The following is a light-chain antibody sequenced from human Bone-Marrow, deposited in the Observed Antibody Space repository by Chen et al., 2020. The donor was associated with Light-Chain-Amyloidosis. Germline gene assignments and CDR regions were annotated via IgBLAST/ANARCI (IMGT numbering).Light chain of an antibody. CDR3: SSYTITNTLV. Sequence: QSALTQPASVSGSPGQSTTISCTGTSSDVGGDNHVSWYQQHPVKAPKLMIYEVTNRPSWVPDRFSGSKSDNTASLTISGLQTEDEADYCCSSYTITNTLVFGSGTRVTVL. J-gene: IGLJ1*01. V-gene: IGLV2-14*01. CDR2: EVT. CDR1: SSDVGGDNH.